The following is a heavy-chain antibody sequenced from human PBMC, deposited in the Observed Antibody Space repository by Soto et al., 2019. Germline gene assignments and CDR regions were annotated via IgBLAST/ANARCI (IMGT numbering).Heavy chain of an antibody. D-gene: IGHD3-22*01. CDR3: ARGSMIVVVTRIDY. CDR1: GGSFSGYY. V-gene: IGHV4-34*01. J-gene: IGHJ4*02. Sequence: SETLSLTCAVYGGSFSGYYWSWIRQPPGKGLEWIGEINHSGSTNYNPSLKSRVTISVDTSKNQFSLKLSSVTAADTAVYYCARGSMIVVVTRIDYWGQGXLVTVYS. CDR2: INHSGST.